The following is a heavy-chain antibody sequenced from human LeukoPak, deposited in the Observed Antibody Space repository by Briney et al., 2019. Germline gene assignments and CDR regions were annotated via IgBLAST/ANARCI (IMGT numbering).Heavy chain of an antibody. J-gene: IGHJ3*02. Sequence: PSETLSLTCAVYGGSFSGYYWSWIRQPPGKGLEWIGEINHSGSTNYNPSLKSRVTISVDTSKNQFSLKLSSVTAADTAVYYCARAPFYDAFDIWGQGTIVTVSS. CDR2: INHSGST. V-gene: IGHV4-34*01. CDR3: ARAPFYDAFDI. CDR1: GGSFSGYY.